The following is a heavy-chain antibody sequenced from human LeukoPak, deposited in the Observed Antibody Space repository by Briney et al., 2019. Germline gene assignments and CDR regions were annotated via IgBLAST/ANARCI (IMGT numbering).Heavy chain of an antibody. D-gene: IGHD3-10*01. CDR3: ATHYYGSGSYPFDY. V-gene: IGHV3-11*01. Sequence: KSGGSLRLSCAASGFTFTDYYMSWIRRSPGKGLEWVSYIIIIGSTIYYADSVKGRVTISRDNAKNSLYLQINSLRAEDTAVYYFATHYYGSGSYPFDYWGQGTLVTVYS. CDR2: IIIIGSTI. J-gene: IGHJ4*02. CDR1: GFTFTDYY.